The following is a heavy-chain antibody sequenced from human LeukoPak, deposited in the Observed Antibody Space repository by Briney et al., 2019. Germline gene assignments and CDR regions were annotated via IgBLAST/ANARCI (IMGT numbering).Heavy chain of an antibody. CDR1: NYTFTSHD. Sequence: ASVKVSCKASNYTFTSHDISWVRQAPGQGLEWMGWISPYTSNTKYAQKFQGRVTMTTSTSTSIVYMELRSLRSDDTAVYFCAREGGTWVPFDYWGQGTLVTVSS. D-gene: IGHD1-1*01. CDR2: ISPYTSNT. J-gene: IGHJ4*02. V-gene: IGHV1-18*01. CDR3: AREGGTWVPFDY.